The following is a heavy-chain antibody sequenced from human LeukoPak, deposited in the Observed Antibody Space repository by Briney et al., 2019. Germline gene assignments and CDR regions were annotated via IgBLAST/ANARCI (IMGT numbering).Heavy chain of an antibody. Sequence: WASVKVSCKASGYTFTSYGISWVRQAPGQGLEWMGGIIPIFGTANYAQKFQGRVTITADESTSTAYMELSSLRSEDTAVYYCARDLHRNDYGDYASPYYFDYWGQGTLVTVSS. V-gene: IGHV1-69*13. CDR1: GYTFTSYG. J-gene: IGHJ4*02. CDR2: IIPIFGTA. CDR3: ARDLHRNDYGDYASPYYFDY. D-gene: IGHD4-17*01.